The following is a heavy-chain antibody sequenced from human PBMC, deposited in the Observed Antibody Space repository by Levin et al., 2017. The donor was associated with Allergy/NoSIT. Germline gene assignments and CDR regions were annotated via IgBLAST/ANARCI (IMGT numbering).Heavy chain of an antibody. Sequence: GGSLRLSCAVSGFTFSNYGMYWVRQAPGKGLEWVAVISYDGSYKYYADSVKGRFTISRDNSKNTLYLQLNSLRAEDTAVYYCAKSPTYYYGSGSSFSLYYDYGMDVWGQGTTVTVSS. CDR2: ISYDGSYK. J-gene: IGHJ6*02. V-gene: IGHV3-30*18. CDR1: GFTFSNYG. D-gene: IGHD3-10*01. CDR3: AKSPTYYYGSGSSFSLYYDYGMDV.